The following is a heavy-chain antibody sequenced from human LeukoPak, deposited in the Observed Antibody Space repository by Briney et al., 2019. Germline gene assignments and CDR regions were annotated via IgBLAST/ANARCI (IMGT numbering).Heavy chain of an antibody. Sequence: GGSLRLSGTASGFTFSRSCMNWIRQAPGKGLEWVANINPDGDGMRFVDSVKGRFTMSRDNAQSSLHLQMNSLRVEDTAFYYCAAWTDRGYSYWGQGVLVTVSS. J-gene: IGHJ4*02. CDR3: AAWTDRGYSY. D-gene: IGHD5-12*01. CDR1: GFTFSRSC. V-gene: IGHV3-7*01. CDR2: INPDGDGM.